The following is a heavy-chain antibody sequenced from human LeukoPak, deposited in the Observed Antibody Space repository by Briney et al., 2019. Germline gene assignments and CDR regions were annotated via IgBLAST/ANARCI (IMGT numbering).Heavy chain of an antibody. CDR3: AGGSGTMAY. D-gene: IGHD3-10*01. CDR2: TYYRSKWYT. Sequence: QTLSLTCAISGDSVSIKSVSWNWIRQSPSRGLEWLGRTYYRSKWYTDYAVSVKSRININPDTSKNQFSLQLKSVTPEDTAVYYCAGGSGTMAYWGLGTLVTVSS. CDR1: GDSVSIKSVS. V-gene: IGHV6-1*01. J-gene: IGHJ4*02.